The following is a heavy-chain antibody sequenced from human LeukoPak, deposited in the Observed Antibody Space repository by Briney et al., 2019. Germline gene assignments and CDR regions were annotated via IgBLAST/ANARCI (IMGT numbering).Heavy chain of an antibody. V-gene: IGHV3-73*01. CDR3: TRLPYYYDSSGYPFNDY. D-gene: IGHD3-22*01. CDR1: GFTFSGSA. CDR2: IRSKANSYAT. J-gene: IGHJ4*02. Sequence: GGSLRLSXAASGFTFSGSAMHWVRQASGKGLEWVGRIRSKANSYATAYAASVKGRSTISRDGSKNTAYLQMNSLKTEDTAVYYCTRLPYYYDSSGYPFNDYWGQGTLVTVSS.